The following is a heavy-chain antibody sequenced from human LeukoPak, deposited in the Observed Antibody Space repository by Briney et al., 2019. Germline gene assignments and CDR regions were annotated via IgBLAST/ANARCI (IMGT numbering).Heavy chain of an antibody. D-gene: IGHD2-2*01. V-gene: IGHV4-30-4*02. CDR2: IYYSGST. Sequence: SETLSLTCTVSGGSISSGDYYWSWIRQPPGKGLEWIGYIYYSGSTYYNPSLKSRVTISVDTSKNQFSLKLSSVTAADTAVYYCARVSCTSTSCPGWIDPWGQGTLVTVSS. CDR3: ARVSCTSTSCPGWIDP. J-gene: IGHJ5*02. CDR1: GGSISSGDYY.